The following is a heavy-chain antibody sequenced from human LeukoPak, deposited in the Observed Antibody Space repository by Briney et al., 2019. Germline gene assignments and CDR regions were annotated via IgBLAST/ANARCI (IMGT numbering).Heavy chain of an antibody. D-gene: IGHD5-18*01. J-gene: IGHJ5*02. V-gene: IGHV1-8*01. CDR2: MNPNSGNT. Sequence: GASVKVSCKASGYTFTSYDINWVRQATGQGLEWMGWMNPNSGNTGYAQKFQGRVTMTRDNSISTAYMELSSLRSEDTAVYYCASGNSYDPYNWLDPWGQGTLVTVSS. CDR1: GYTFTSYD. CDR3: ASGNSYDPYNWLDP.